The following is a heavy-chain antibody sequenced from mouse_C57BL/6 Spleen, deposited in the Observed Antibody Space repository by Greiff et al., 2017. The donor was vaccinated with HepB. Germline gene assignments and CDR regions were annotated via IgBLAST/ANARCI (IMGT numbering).Heavy chain of an antibody. CDR2: IYPGDGDT. J-gene: IGHJ1*03. V-gene: IGHV1-82*01. CDR1: GYAFSSSW. CDR3: AREELTGIYWYFDV. D-gene: IGHD4-1*01. Sequence: QVQLQQSGPELVKPGASVKISCKASGYAFSSSWMNWVKQRPGKGLEWIGRIYPGDGDTNYNGKFKGKATLTADKSSSTAYMQLSSLTSEDSAVYFCAREELTGIYWYFDVWGTGTTVTVSS.